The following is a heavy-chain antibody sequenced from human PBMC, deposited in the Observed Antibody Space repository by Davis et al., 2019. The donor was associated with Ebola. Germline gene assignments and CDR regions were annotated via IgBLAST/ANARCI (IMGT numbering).Heavy chain of an antibody. V-gene: IGHV3-9*01. CDR1: GFTFDDYA. CDR3: AKDKGEVVVPAAITHYYYGMDV. Sequence: SLKISCAASGFTFDDYAMHWVRQAPGKGLEWVSGISWNSGSIGYADSVKGRFTISRDNAKNSLYLQMNSLRAEDTALYYCAKDKGEVVVPAAITHYYYGMDVWGQGTMVTVSS. D-gene: IGHD2-2*02. J-gene: IGHJ6*02. CDR2: ISWNSGSI.